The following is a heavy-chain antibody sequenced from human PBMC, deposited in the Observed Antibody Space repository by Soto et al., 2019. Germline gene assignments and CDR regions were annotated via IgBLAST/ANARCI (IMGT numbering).Heavy chain of an antibody. CDR1: GYTFTDYY. J-gene: IGHJ3*02. V-gene: IGHV1-2*02. Sequence: ASVKVSCKTSGYTFTDYYTHWVRQAPGQGLEWMGWMNPKSGGAYFAQKFQGRVTLTRDTSIGTAYIEVNSLTSEDTAVYFCTRENIEDSDVLYATFDIWGQGTTVTVSS. CDR3: TRENIEDSDVLYATFDI. CDR2: MNPKSGGA. D-gene: IGHD2-8*01.